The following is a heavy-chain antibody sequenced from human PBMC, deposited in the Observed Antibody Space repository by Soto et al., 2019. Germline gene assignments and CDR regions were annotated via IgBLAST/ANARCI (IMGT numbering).Heavy chain of an antibody. CDR2: IYPGDSDI. CDR3: ARWSFGRLIRAGSLDT. D-gene: IGHD2-8*01. V-gene: IGHV5-51*01. Sequence: GESRKISCKGSGYSFPNSWIGWVRQMPGKGLEWMGIIYPGDSDITYSPSFEGQVTLPADKSISTAYLQWRSLKASDTAMYYCARWSFGRLIRAGSLDTWGQGTMVTVYS. CDR1: GYSFPNSW. J-gene: IGHJ5*02.